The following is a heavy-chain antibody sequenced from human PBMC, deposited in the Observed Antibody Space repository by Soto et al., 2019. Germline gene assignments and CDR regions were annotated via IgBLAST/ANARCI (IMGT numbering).Heavy chain of an antibody. V-gene: IGHV4-34*01. J-gene: IGHJ6*02. Sequence: PSETLSLTCAVYGGSFSGYYWSWIRQPPGKGLEWIGEINHSGSTNYNPSLKSRVTISVDTSKNQFSLKLSSVTAADTAVYYCARGGVQKWYYYYGMDVWGQGTTVTV. CDR2: INHSGST. CDR3: ARGGVQKWYYYYGMDV. CDR1: GGSFSGYY. D-gene: IGHD1-1*01.